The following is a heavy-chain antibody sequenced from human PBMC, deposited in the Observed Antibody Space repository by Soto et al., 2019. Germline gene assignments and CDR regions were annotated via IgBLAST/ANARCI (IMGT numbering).Heavy chain of an antibody. V-gene: IGHV6-1*01. CDR2: TYYRSKWYY. J-gene: IGHJ4*01. Sequence: PSPTLSLTCAITGDSVSSNSAGWSWVRQSPSRGLEWLGRTYYRSKWYYEYAVSVGGRITINPDTSKNQYSLQLNSVTPEDTAVYFCARGEQYSGRIFDYWGQGTLVTVSS. CDR3: ARGEQYSGRIFDY. D-gene: IGHD1-26*01. CDR1: GDSVSSNSAG.